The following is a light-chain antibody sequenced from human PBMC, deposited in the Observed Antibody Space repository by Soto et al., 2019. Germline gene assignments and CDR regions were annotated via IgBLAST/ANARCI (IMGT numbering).Light chain of an antibody. CDR3: QVWDRSSDHVV. V-gene: IGLV3-21*04. CDR1: NIGSKS. Sequence: SYELTQPPSVSVAPGKTARITCWGNNIGSKSVHWYQQQPGPAPVLVIYYDSDRPSGIPERFSGSNSGNTATLTISRVEAGDEYEYYCQVWDRSSDHVVFGGGTKVTVL. CDR2: YDS. J-gene: IGLJ2*01.